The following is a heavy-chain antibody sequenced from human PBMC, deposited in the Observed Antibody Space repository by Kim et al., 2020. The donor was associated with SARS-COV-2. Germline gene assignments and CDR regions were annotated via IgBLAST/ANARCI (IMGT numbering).Heavy chain of an antibody. CDR3: ARLPSKGHIVDLYYYYGMDV. D-gene: IGHD2-21*01. CDR1: GYTFTSYG. CDR2: ISAYNGNT. V-gene: IGHV1-18*01. J-gene: IGHJ6*02. Sequence: ASVKVSCKASGYTFTSYGISWVRQAPGQGLEWMGWISAYNGNTNYAQKLQGRVTMTTDTSTSTAYMELRSLRSDDTAVYYCARLPSKGHIVDLYYYYGMDVWGQGTTVTVSS.